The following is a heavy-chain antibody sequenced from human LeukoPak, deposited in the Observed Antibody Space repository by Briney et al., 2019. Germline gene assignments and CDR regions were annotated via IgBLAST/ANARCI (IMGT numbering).Heavy chain of an antibody. CDR3: ARATSFDY. CDR2: ITISGTTI. Sequence: GGSLRLSCAASGFTFTSYEMNGVRQAPGKGLEWVSYITISGTTIYYADSVKGRFTISRDNAKNSLYLQMNSLRAEDTAVYYCARATSFDYWGQGTLVTVSS. CDR1: GFTFTSYE. J-gene: IGHJ4*02. V-gene: IGHV3-48*03.